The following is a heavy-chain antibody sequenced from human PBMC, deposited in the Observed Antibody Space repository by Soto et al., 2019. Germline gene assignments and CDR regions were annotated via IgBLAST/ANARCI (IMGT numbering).Heavy chain of an antibody. CDR3: ARDLSISSTDGPLDP. CDR2: IHYTGST. Sequence: PSETLSLTCTVSGGSISRYYWTWIRQPPGKGLEWIGNIHYTGSTNYNPSLKSRVTISLGTSKSQFSLKLSSVTAADTAVYYCARDLSISSTDGPLDPWGHGTLVTVSS. V-gene: IGHV4-59*01. J-gene: IGHJ5*02. CDR1: GGSISRYY. D-gene: IGHD6-6*01.